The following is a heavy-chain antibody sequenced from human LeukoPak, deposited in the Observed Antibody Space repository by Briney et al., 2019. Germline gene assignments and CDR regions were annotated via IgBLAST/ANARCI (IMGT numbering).Heavy chain of an antibody. D-gene: IGHD1-1*01. CDR1: GYTFTSNY. J-gene: IGHJ5*02. CDR3: ARDRGPRRNWIDAGDGFDP. CDR2: ISPSGGST. Sequence: ASVKVSCKAFGYTFTSNYMRWVRQAPGQGPEWMGVISPSGGSTTYAQRFQDRVTITADEFTDTVYMEMRNLKSEDTAVFYCARDRGPRRNWIDAGDGFDPWGQGTLVTVSS. V-gene: IGHV1-46*01.